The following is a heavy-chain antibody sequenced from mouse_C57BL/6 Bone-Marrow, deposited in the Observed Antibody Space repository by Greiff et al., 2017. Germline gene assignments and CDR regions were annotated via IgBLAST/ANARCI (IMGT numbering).Heavy chain of an antibody. V-gene: IGHV5-17*01. CDR3: ATNYYGSSWYFDV. Sequence: EVKLVESGGGLVKPGGSLKLSCAASGFTFSDYGMHWVRQAPEKGLEWVAYISSGSSTIYYADTVKGRFTISRDNAKNTLFLQMTSLRSEDTAMYYCATNYYGSSWYFDVWAQGPRSPSPQ. CDR2: ISSGSSTI. J-gene: IGHJ1*03. CDR1: GFTFSDYG. D-gene: IGHD1-1*01.